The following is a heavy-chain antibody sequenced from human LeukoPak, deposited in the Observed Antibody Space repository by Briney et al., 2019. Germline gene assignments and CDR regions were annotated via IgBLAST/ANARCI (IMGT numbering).Heavy chain of an antibody. CDR1: GGSISSYY. CDR3: NVVVPAAIPTGY. D-gene: IGHD2-2*01. J-gene: IGHJ4*02. V-gene: IGHV4-4*07. CDR2: IYTSGST. Sequence: SETLSLTCTVSGGSISSYYWSWIRQPAGKGLEWIGRIYTSGSTNYNPSLKSRVTMSVVTSKNQFSLKLSSVTAADTAVYYCNVVVPAAIPTGYWGQGTLVTVSS.